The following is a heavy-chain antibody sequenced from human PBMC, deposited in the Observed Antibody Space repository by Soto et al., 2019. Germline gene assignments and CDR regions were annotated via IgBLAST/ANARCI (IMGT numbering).Heavy chain of an antibody. CDR2: ISGYNGNT. D-gene: IGHD5-12*01. CDR3: ARERTYGGYGGDFDV. Sequence: QVQLVQSGAEVKKPGASVKVSCKASGYMFSAYGISWVRQAPGQGLEWMGWISGYNGNTNNAQKFQGRVTMTTDTSTRTVYMELRSLRSDDTAVYYCARERTYGGYGGDFDVWGQGTKVTVSS. J-gene: IGHJ3*01. CDR1: GYMFSAYG. V-gene: IGHV1-18*01.